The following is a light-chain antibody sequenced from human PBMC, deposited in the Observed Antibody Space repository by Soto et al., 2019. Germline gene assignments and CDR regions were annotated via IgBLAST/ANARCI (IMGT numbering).Light chain of an antibody. CDR3: QQYNTWPPIT. Sequence: EIVLTQSPGTLSLSPGERATLSCRASQSVSNNYLAWYQQKPCQAPRLLIYGASTRATGLPARFSGSGSGTDFTLTISSLQSEDFAVYYCQQYNTWPPITFGQGTRLEIK. CDR1: QSVSNN. V-gene: IGKV3-15*01. CDR2: GAS. J-gene: IGKJ5*01.